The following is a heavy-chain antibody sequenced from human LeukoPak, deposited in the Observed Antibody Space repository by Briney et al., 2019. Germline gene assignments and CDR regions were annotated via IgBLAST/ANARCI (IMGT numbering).Heavy chain of an antibody. CDR1: GFTFSSYA. V-gene: IGHV3-23*01. J-gene: IGHJ5*02. Sequence: GGSLRLSCAASGFTFSSYAMNWVRQAPGKGLEWVSVVSGSGDRIYYADSVKGRFTISRDNSKNTLFLQMNSLRAEDTAIYYCAXGVXXVRGVIXWXDPWGXXXXVTV. CDR3: AXGVXXVRGVIXWXDP. CDR2: VSGSGDRI. D-gene: IGHD3-10*01.